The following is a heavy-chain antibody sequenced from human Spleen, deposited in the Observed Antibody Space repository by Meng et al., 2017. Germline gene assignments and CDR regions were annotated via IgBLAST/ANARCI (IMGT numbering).Heavy chain of an antibody. D-gene: IGHD5-12*01. CDR1: GGSFSRYY. J-gene: IGHJ5*02. V-gene: IGHV4-34*01. CDR2: INHSEST. Sequence: SETLSLTCAVYGGSFSRYYWTWIRQPPGKGLEWIGEINHSESTKYNPSLKSRVTISVDTSKNQFSLKLSSVTAADTAVYYCARDPFRYGGYGWFDPWGQGTLVTVSS. CDR3: ARDPFRYGGYGWFDP.